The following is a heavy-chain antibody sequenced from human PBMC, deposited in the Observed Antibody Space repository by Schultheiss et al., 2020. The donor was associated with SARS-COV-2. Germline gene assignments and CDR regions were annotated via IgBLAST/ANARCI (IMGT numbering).Heavy chain of an antibody. CDR2: ISSDGSDI. J-gene: IGHJ4*02. CDR1: GFTFSGYA. D-gene: IGHD6-13*01. Sequence: GGSLRLSCAASGFTFSGYAMHWVRQAPGKGLEWVAVISSDGSDIYYADSLKGRFTISRDNAKNSLYLQMNSLRGEDTAVYYCAAGPAAGIPHWGQGTLVTVSS. V-gene: IGHV3-30*07. CDR3: AAGPAAGIPH.